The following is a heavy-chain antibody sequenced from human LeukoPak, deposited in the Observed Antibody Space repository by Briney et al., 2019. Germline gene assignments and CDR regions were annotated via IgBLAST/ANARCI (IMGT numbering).Heavy chain of an antibody. J-gene: IGHJ3*02. CDR2: IYYSGST. D-gene: IGHD2-15*01. CDR1: GGSISSYY. Sequence: SETLSLTCTVSGGSISSYYWSWIRQPPGKGLEWIGYIYYSGSTNCNPSLKSRVTISVDTSKNQFSLKLSSVTAADTAVYYCASGLGYCSGGSCYGVAFDIWGQGTMVTVSS. CDR3: ASGLGYCSGGSCYGVAFDI. V-gene: IGHV4-59*01.